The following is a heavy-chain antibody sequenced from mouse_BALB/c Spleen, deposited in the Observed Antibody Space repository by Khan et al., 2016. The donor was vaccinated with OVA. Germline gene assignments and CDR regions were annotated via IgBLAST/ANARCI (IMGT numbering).Heavy chain of an antibody. J-gene: IGHJ4*01. Sequence: QLKESGPGLVAPSQNLSIPCTVSGFSFSDYGVSWIRPPPGKGLEWLGVIWGGGSTHYISALKSRLSISKDNSKSQAFLKMSSLQSDYTAMYYCAKGVWSYYYTLDYWGQGTSVTVSS. CDR1: GFSFSDYG. CDR2: IWGGGST. CDR3: AKGVWSYYYTLDY. V-gene: IGHV2-6-5*01.